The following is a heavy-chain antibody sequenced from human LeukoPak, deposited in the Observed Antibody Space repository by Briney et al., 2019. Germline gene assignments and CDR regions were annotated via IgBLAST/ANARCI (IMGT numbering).Heavy chain of an antibody. CDR2: IYYSGST. V-gene: IGHV4-31*03. Sequence: PSETLSLTCTVSGGSISSGGYYWSWVRQHPGKGLEWIGYIYYSGSTYYNPSLKSRVTISVDTSKNQFSLKLSSVTAADTAVYYCARVVLAAAIDYWGQGTLATVSS. J-gene: IGHJ4*02. CDR3: ARVVLAAAIDY. CDR1: GGSISSGGYY. D-gene: IGHD6-25*01.